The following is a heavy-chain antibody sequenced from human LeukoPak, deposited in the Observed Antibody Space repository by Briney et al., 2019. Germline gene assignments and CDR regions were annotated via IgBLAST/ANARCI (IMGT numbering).Heavy chain of an antibody. CDR3: ANEIRPNDY. V-gene: IGHV3-48*01. CDR2: ISTSSTI. Sequence: GGSLRLSCAASGFTFSSYSMNWVRQAPGKGLEWVSYISTSSTIYYADSVKGRFTISRDNSKNTLYLQMNSLRAEDTAVYYCANEIRPNDYWGQGTLVTVSS. D-gene: IGHD4-17*01. CDR1: GFTFSSYS. J-gene: IGHJ4*02.